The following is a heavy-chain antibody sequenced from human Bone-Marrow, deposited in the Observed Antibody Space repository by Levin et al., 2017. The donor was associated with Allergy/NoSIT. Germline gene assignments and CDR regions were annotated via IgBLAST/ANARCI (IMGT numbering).Heavy chain of an antibody. V-gene: IGHV4-61*01. CDR3: ARDHAMSIDS. CDR1: GGSVSSGIHY. CDR2: VYYSGST. D-gene: IGHD6-6*01. Sequence: PSQTLSLTCTVSGGSVSSGIHYWTWIRQPPGKGLEWIGYVYYSGSTKYNPSLKSRVSMSLDTSKNQFSLNLSSVTAADTAVYYCARDHAMSIDSWGQGTLVTVSS. J-gene: IGHJ4*02.